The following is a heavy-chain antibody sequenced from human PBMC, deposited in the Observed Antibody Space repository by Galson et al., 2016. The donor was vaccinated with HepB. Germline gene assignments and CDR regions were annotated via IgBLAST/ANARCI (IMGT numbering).Heavy chain of an antibody. D-gene: IGHD3-22*01. Sequence: SLRLSCAASGFTSDHYAMHWVRQAPGKGLEWVSGISWNSGSIGYADSVKGRFTISRDNAKNSLYLQMNSLRAEDTALYYCAKDSGAYYYDSSGHRRNAFDIWGRGTVVTVSS. CDR1: GFTSDHYA. CDR2: ISWNSGSI. CDR3: AKDSGAYYYDSSGHRRNAFDI. J-gene: IGHJ3*02. V-gene: IGHV3-9*02.